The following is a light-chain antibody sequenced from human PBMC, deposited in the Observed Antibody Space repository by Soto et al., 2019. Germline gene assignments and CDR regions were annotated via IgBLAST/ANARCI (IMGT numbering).Light chain of an antibody. V-gene: IGKV3D-15*01. CDR1: QCVSTR. Sequence: EIVLTQSPATLSSSPGETATLSCRASQCVSTRLAWYQHKPGQAPRLLVYYTSNSATGIRSRFSGSGSETDFTLTISRLQSDAFAVYHRHQYNNWWTFGQGTKVDIK. CDR2: YTS. J-gene: IGKJ1*01. CDR3: HQYNNWWT.